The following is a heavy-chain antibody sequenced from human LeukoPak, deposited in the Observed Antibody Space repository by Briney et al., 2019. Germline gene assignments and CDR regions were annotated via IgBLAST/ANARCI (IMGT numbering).Heavy chain of an antibody. V-gene: IGHV3-30-3*01. CDR3: ARVPTANWNDVGIDY. CDR1: GFTFSSYA. J-gene: IGHJ4*02. Sequence: GGSLRLSCAASGFTFSSYAMHWVRQAPGKGLEWVAVISYDGSNKYYADSVEGRFTISRDNSKNTLYLQMNSLRAEDTAVYYCARVPTANWNDVGIDYWGQGTLVTVSS. CDR2: ISYDGSNK. D-gene: IGHD1-1*01.